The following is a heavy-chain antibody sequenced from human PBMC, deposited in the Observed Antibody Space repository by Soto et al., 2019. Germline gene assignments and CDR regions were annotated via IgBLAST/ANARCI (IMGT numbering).Heavy chain of an antibody. D-gene: IGHD6-19*01. CDR1: GCSISSYY. Sequence: PSETLSLTCTVSGCSISSYYWSWIRQPPGKGLEWIGYIYYSGSTNYNPSLKSRVTISVDTSKNQFSLKLSSVTAADTAVYYCARFAAVAGTWTYYFDYWGQGTLVTVSS. CDR2: IYYSGST. J-gene: IGHJ4*02. V-gene: IGHV4-59*01. CDR3: ARFAAVAGTWTYYFDY.